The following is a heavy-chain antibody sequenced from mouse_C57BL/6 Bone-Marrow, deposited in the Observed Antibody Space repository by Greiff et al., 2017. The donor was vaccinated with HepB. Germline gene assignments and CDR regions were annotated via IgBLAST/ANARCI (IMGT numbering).Heavy chain of an antibody. J-gene: IGHJ2*01. V-gene: IGHV1-59*01. CDR2: IDPSDSYT. CDR3: ARARVYYYGSSYDY. Sequence: QVQLQQPGAELVRPGTSVKLSCKASGYTFTSYWMHWVKQRPGQGLEWIGVIDPSDSYTNYNHKFKGKATLTVDTSSSTAYRQLSSLTSEDSAVYYCARARVYYYGSSYDYWGQGTTLTVSS. CDR1: GYTFTSYW. D-gene: IGHD1-1*01.